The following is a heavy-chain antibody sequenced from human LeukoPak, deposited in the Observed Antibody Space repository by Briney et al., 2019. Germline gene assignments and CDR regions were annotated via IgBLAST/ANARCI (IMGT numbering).Heavy chain of an antibody. Sequence: SETLSLTCTVSGGSISSYYWSWIRQPPGKGLKWIGYIYYSGSTNYNPSLKSRVTISVDTSKNQFSLKLSSVTAADTAVYYCARESGSYDLVAWGQGTLVTVSS. CDR2: IYYSGST. CDR3: ARESGSYDLVA. V-gene: IGHV4-59*01. D-gene: IGHD1-26*01. CDR1: GGSISSYY. J-gene: IGHJ5*02.